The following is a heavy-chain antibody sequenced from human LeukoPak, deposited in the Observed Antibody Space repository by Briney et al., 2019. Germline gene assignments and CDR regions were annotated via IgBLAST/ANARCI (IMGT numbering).Heavy chain of an antibody. J-gene: IGHJ4*02. CDR3: ARFGGSSWYWDY. Sequence: GASVRVSCKASGYTFTGYYMHWVRRAPGQGLEWMGWINPNSGGTNYAQKFQGRVTMTRDTSISTAYMELSRLRSDDTAVYYCARFGGSSWYWDYWGQGTLVTVFS. V-gene: IGHV1-2*02. CDR1: GYTFTGYY. CDR2: INPNSGGT. D-gene: IGHD6-13*01.